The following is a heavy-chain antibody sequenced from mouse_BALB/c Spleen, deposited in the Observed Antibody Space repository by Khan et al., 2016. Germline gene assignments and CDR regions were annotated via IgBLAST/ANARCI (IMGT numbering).Heavy chain of an antibody. J-gene: IGHJ4*01. CDR1: GYSITSDYA. CDR3: ARSAYGDKDAMDY. Sequence: VQLKESGPGLVKPSQSLSLTCTVSGYSITSDYAWNWIRQFPGNRLEWMGYISYSGSTSYNPSLKSRISITRDTSKNQFFLQLNSVTSEDTATXYCARSAYGDKDAMDYWGQGTSVTVSS. V-gene: IGHV3-2*02. CDR2: ISYSGST. D-gene: IGHD1-1*01.